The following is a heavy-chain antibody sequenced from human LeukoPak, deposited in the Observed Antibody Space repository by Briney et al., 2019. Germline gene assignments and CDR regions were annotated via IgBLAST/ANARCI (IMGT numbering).Heavy chain of an antibody. V-gene: IGHV4-59*01. CDR1: GGSISSYY. J-gene: IGHJ6*02. CDR2: IYYSGST. D-gene: IGHD2-15*01. CDR3: ARDRRYCSGGSCYSPEYYYGMDV. Sequence: SETLSLTCTVSGGSISSYYWGWIRQPPGRGLEWIGYIYYSGSTNYNPSLKSRVTISVDTSKNQFSLKLSSVTAADTAVYYCARDRRYCSGGSCYSPEYYYGMDVWGQGTTVTVSS.